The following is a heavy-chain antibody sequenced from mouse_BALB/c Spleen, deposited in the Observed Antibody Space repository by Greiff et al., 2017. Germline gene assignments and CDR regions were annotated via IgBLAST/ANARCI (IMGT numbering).Heavy chain of an antibody. CDR1: GFTFSSFG. J-gene: IGHJ2*01. V-gene: IGHV5-17*02. CDR2: ISSGSSTI. CDR3: ARSYYYGKDY. Sequence: EVMLVESGGGLVQPGGSRKLSCAASGFTFSSFGMHWVRQAPEKGLEWVAYISSGSSTIYYADTVKGRFTISRDNPKNTLFLQMTSLRSEDTAMYYCARSYYYGKDYWGQGTTLTVSS. D-gene: IGHD1-1*01.